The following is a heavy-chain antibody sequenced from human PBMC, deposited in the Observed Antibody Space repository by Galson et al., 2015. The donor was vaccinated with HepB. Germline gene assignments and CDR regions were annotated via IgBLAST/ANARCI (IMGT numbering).Heavy chain of an antibody. J-gene: IGHJ4*02. CDR3: ARFRGVGRVGAPFDY. V-gene: IGHV1-18*01. Sequence: SVKVSCKASGYTFTSYGISWVRQAPGQGLEWMGWISAYNGNTNYAQKLQGRVTMTTDTSTSTAYMELRSLRSDDTAVYYCARFRGVGRVGAPFDYWGQGTLVTVSS. D-gene: IGHD1-26*01. CDR1: GYTFTSYG. CDR2: ISAYNGNT.